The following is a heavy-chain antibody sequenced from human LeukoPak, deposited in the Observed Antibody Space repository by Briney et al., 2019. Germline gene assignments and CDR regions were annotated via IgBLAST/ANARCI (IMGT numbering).Heavy chain of an antibody. V-gene: IGHV3-49*04. CDR1: GFTFGDYA. CDR3: TREIGRGYCSSTSCYALDY. Sequence: GGSLRLSCTASGFTFGDYAMSWVRQAPGKGLEWVGFIRSKAYGGTTEYAASVKGRFTISRDDSKSIAYLQMNSLKTEDTAVYYCTREIGRGYCSSTSCYALDYWGQGTLVTVSS. D-gene: IGHD2-2*01. CDR2: IRSKAYGGTT. J-gene: IGHJ4*02.